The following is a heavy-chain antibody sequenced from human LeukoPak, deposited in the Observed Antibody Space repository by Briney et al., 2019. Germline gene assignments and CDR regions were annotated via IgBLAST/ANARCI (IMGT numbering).Heavy chain of an antibody. CDR1: GFTFGDYA. V-gene: IGHV3-20*04. CDR2: INWNGGST. Sequence: PGGSLRLSCTASGFTFGDYAMSWVRQAPGKGLEWVSGINWNGGSTGYADSVKGRFTISRDNAKNSLYLQMNSLRAEDTALYYCARVQLVDYYYYSYMDVWGKGTTVTVSS. J-gene: IGHJ6*03. D-gene: IGHD6-6*01. CDR3: ARVQLVDYYYYSYMDV.